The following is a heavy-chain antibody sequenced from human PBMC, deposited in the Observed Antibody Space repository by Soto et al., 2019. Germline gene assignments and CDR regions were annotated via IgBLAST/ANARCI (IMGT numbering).Heavy chain of an antibody. CDR2: IYWDDDK. J-gene: IGHJ3*02. D-gene: IGHD3-16*01. CDR3: AHSDVDKNDAFDM. V-gene: IGHV2-5*02. Sequence: ITTGVGVNWIRQPPGKALEWLAIIYWDDDKRYSPSLRSRLSISKDPSKDEVALTMTNMDPVDTGTYYCAHSDVDKNDAFDMWGQGTVVTVSS. CDR1: ITTGVG.